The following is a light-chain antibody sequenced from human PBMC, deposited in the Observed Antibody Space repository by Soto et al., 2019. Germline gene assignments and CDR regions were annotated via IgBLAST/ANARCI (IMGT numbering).Light chain of an antibody. CDR1: QSVSSN. CDR3: QQFNSWPGT. V-gene: IGKV3-15*01. J-gene: IGKJ1*01. CDR2: GPS. Sequence: EIVMTQSPATLSVSPGERATLSCRASQSVSSNLAWYQQKPGQAPRLLIYGPSTRATGIPARFSGSGSGTEFTLTISSLQSEDSAVDYCQQFNSWPGTFGQGTKVEIK.